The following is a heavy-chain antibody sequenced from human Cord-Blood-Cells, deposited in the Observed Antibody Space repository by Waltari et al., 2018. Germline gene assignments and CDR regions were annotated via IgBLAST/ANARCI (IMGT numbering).Heavy chain of an antibody. J-gene: IGHJ2*01. Sequence: QVQLQESGPGLVKPSETLSLTCTVSGYSISSGYYWGWIRQPPGKGLEWIGGIYHSGGTYYNPSLKSRVTISVDTSKHQFSLKLSSVTAADTAVYYCALTTPGIAAAGIGYFDLWGRGTLVTVSS. D-gene: IGHD6-13*01. CDR1: GYSISSGYY. CDR2: IYHSGGT. CDR3: ALTTPGIAAAGIGYFDL. V-gene: IGHV4-38-2*02.